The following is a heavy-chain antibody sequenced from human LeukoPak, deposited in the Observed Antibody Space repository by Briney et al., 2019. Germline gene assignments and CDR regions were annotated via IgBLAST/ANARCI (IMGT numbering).Heavy chain of an antibody. J-gene: IGHJ6*02. CDR3: ARRGYYYYGMDV. CDR1: EHRFTSYW. Sequence: GESLKISCKGSEHRFTSYWISWVRQMPGKGQEWMGRIDPSDSYTIYSPSFQGHVTISADKSISTAYLQWSSLKASDTAMYYCARRGYYYYGMDVWGQGTAVTVSS. CDR2: IDPSDSYT. V-gene: IGHV5-10-1*01.